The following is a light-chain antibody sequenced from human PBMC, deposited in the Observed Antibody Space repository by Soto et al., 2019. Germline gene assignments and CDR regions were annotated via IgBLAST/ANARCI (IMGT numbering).Light chain of an antibody. J-gene: IGKJ1*01. V-gene: IGKV1-5*03. CDR2: KAS. CDR1: QNIGDL. Sequence: DIQMTQSPSTLSASVGERVAITCRASQNIGDLLAWYQLKPGEAPKLLIYKASYLETGVPSRFSGSGSGTEFTFTISSLQPGDLATYYCQHYSAFSVTFGQGTKVDIK. CDR3: QHYSAFSVT.